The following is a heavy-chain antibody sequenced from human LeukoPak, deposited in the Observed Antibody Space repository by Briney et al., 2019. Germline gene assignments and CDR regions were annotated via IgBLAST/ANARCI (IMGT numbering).Heavy chain of an antibody. CDR2: IKQDGSDK. Sequence: GGSLRLSCAASGFIFTSNWMSWVRQAPGKGLEWVANIKQDGSDKYYVDSVKGRFTISRDNSKNTLYLQMNSLRAEDTAVYYCARDRDDILTGYYLFDYWGQGTLVTVSS. CDR1: GFIFTSNW. V-gene: IGHV3-7*01. CDR3: ARDRDDILTGYYLFDY. J-gene: IGHJ4*02. D-gene: IGHD3-9*01.